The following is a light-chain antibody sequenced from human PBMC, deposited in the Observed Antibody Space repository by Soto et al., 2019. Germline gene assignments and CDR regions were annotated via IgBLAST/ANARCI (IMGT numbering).Light chain of an antibody. Sequence: QSVLTQPPSVSGTPGQRVTVSCSGSSSNIGGNTVNWYLRLPGTAPKLLIHSDHQRPSGVPDRFSGSKSGTSASLDISGLQTQDEGDYYCAAWDAGLNGVVFGGGTKLTVL. V-gene: IGLV1-44*01. J-gene: IGLJ2*01. CDR3: AAWDAGLNGVV. CDR2: SDH. CDR1: SSNIGGNT.